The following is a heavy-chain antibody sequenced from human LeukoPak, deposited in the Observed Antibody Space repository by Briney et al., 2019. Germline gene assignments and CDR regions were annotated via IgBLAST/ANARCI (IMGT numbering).Heavy chain of an antibody. CDR1: GGSISDFW. CDR3: ARDGSHYYFDY. Sequence: SGTLSLTCVVSGGSISDFWWSWVRQPPGKGLEWIGSIYSSGTTYYNPSLKSRVTISVDTSKNQFSLRLSSVTAADTAVFYCARDGSHYYFDYWGQGTLVTVSS. J-gene: IGHJ4*02. CDR2: IYSSGTT. V-gene: IGHV4-4*02. D-gene: IGHD3-10*01.